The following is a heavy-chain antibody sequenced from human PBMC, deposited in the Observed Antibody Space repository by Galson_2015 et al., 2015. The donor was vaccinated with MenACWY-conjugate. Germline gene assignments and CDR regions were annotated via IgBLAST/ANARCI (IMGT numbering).Heavy chain of an antibody. J-gene: IGHJ5*02. CDR3: VRPTTMVTPWGWFDP. CDR2: IYYSGSS. CDR1: GGSISSSSPY. Sequence: SETLSLTCTVSGGSISSSSPYWGWIRQPPGKGLEWIGSIYYSGSSYYNPSLKSRATISIESSKNQFFLKLSSVTAADTAVYYCVRPTTMVTPWGWFDPWGQGTLVTVSS. V-gene: IGHV4-39*07. D-gene: IGHD4-23*01.